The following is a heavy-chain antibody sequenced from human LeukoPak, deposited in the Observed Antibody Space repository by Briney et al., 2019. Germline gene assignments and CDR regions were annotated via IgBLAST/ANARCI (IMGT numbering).Heavy chain of an antibody. V-gene: IGHV1-2*02. CDR3: ARDPAQSYYTDV. J-gene: IGHJ6*03. CDR1: GYSFTVYY. Sequence: ASVTVSFTASGYSFTVYYIHWVRQAPGQGLEWMGWINPNSRGTNYAQKFQGRVTMTRDTSISTAYMELSSLTSDDTAVYYCARDPAQSYYTDVWGIGTTVTVSS. CDR2: INPNSRGT.